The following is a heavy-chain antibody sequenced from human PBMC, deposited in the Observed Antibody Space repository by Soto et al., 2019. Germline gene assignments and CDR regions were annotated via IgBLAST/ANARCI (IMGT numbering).Heavy chain of an antibody. CDR2: ISGSGGST. D-gene: IGHD6-19*01. Sequence: PGGSLRLSCAASGFTFSSYAMSWVRQAPGKGLEWVSAISGSGGSTYYADSVKGRFTISRDNSKNTLYLQMNSLRAEDTAVYYCAKDLRASLAVAGTVDYPWGQGTLVTIAS. CDR3: AKDLRASLAVAGTVDYP. V-gene: IGHV3-23*01. CDR1: GFTFSSYA. J-gene: IGHJ5*02.